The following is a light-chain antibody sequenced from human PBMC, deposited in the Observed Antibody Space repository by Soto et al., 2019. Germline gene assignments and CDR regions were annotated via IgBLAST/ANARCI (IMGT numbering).Light chain of an antibody. CDR3: QQYGNPRIT. V-gene: IGKV3-20*01. CDR1: ESVASNY. CDR2: GAS. Sequence: EIVLTQSPSTLSLSPGERATLSCRASESVASNYLAWYQHKPGQAPRLLISGASSRAAGIPDRFSGSGSETDFTLTISRLEPEDFALYFCQQYGNPRITSGQGTRLEIK. J-gene: IGKJ5*01.